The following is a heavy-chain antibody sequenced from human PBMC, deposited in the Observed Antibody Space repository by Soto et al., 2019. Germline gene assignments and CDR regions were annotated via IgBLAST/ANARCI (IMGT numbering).Heavy chain of an antibody. CDR3: AATAGDYYDSSGYYGGFDY. CDR2: FDPEDGET. V-gene: IGHV1-24*01. CDR1: GYTLTELS. Sequence: ASVKVSCKVSGYTLTELSMHWVRQAPGKGLEWMGGFDPEDGETIYAQKFQDRVTMTEDTSTDTAYMELSSLRSEDTAVYYCAATAGDYYDSSGYYGGFDYWDQGTLVTVSS. J-gene: IGHJ4*02. D-gene: IGHD3-22*01.